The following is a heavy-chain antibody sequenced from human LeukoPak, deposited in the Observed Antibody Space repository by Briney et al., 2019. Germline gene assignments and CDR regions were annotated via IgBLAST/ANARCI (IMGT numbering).Heavy chain of an antibody. CDR1: GFTFSSYS. V-gene: IGHV3-21*01. CDR2: ISSSSSYI. CDR3: AGAYDSGGYFDY. J-gene: IGHJ4*02. Sequence: GGSLRLSCAASGFTFSSYSMNWVRQAPGKGLEWVSSISSSSSYIYYADSVKGRFTISRDNAKNSLYLQMNSLRAEDTAVYYCAGAYDSGGYFDYWGQGTLVTVSS. D-gene: IGHD5-12*01.